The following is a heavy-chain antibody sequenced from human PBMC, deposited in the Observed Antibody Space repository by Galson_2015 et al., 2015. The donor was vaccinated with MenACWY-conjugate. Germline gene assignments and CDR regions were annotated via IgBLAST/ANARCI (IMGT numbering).Heavy chain of an antibody. D-gene: IGHD3-22*01. CDR2: ISPYNGNT. Sequence: CKASGYTFVSYGMSWVRQAPGQGLEWMGWISPYNGNTNYAQRLQGRVTMTTDTSTNAAYLELRSLRSDDTAVYYCARAERRGSCTGSSCYSVDFWGQGTLVTVST. J-gene: IGHJ4*02. CDR3: ARAERRGSCTGSSCYSVDF. CDR1: GYTFVSYG. V-gene: IGHV1-18*01.